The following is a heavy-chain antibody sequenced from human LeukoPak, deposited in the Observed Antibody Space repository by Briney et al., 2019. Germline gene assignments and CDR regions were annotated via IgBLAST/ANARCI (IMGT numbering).Heavy chain of an antibody. J-gene: IGHJ4*02. CDR1: GLTFSSYA. V-gene: IGHV3-23*01. D-gene: IGHD3-10*01. CDR2: ITDNGRKT. Sequence: GGSLRLSCEASGLTFSSYAMNWVRQASGKGLEWVSGITDNGRKTYYADSVKGRFSISRDNSKNTLYLQMSDLRAEDTAVYYCAKITMATTPNYWGQGTLVTVSS. CDR3: AKITMATTPNY.